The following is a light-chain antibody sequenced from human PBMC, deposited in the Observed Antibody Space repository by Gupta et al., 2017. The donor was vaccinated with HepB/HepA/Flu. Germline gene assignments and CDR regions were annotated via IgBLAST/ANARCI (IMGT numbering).Light chain of an antibody. CDR1: QSVLYSSNNKNY. J-gene: IGKJ1*01. V-gene: IGKV4-1*01. Sequence: DIVMTQSPATLAVSLGESATINCKSSQSVLYSSNNKNYLAWYQQKPGQPPKLLIYWASTRESGVPDRFSGSGSGTDFTLTISSLQAEDVAVYYCQQYYSTPQTFGQGTKVEIK. CDR2: WAS. CDR3: QQYYSTPQT.